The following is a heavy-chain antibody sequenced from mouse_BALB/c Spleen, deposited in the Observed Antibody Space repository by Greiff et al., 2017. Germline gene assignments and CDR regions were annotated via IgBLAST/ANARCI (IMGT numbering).Heavy chain of an antibody. J-gene: IGHJ3*01. D-gene: IGHD2-2*01. CDR2: INPSTGYT. CDR1: GYTFTSYW. CDR3: ARSGGGYDRPFAY. V-gene: IGHV1-7*01. Sequence: QVQLQQSGAELAKPGASVKMSCKASGYTFTSYWMHWVKQRPGQGLEWIGYINPSTGYTEYNQKFKDKATLTADKSSSTAYMQLSSLTSEDSAVYYCARSGGGYDRPFAYWGQGTLVTVSA.